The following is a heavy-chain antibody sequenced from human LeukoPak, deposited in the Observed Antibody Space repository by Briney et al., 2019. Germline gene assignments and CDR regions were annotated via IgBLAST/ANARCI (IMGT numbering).Heavy chain of an antibody. Sequence: SETLSLTCAVSGGSFSGYYWSWIRQPPGKGLEWIGEINHSGSTNYNPSLKSRVTISVDTSKNQFSLKLSSVTAADTAVYYCARASILGYCSGGSCRYYFDYWGQGTLVTASS. CDR1: GGSFSGYY. CDR3: ARASILGYCSGGSCRYYFDY. D-gene: IGHD2-15*01. CDR2: INHSGST. V-gene: IGHV4-34*01. J-gene: IGHJ4*02.